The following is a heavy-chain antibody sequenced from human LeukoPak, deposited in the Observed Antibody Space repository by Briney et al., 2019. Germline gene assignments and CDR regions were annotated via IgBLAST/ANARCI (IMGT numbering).Heavy chain of an antibody. CDR1: GFTFSRNW. CDR2: IKQDGSET. J-gene: IGHJ5*02. CDR3: ARDSLERPQGSSWFDP. D-gene: IGHD1-1*01. V-gene: IGHV3-7*03. Sequence: GGSLRLSCTSSGFTFSRNWMSWVRQAPGKGLEWVANIKQDGSETYYVDSVKGRFTISRDNVNDSLYLQMNSLRAEDTAVYYCARDSLERPQGSSWFDPWGQGTLATVSS.